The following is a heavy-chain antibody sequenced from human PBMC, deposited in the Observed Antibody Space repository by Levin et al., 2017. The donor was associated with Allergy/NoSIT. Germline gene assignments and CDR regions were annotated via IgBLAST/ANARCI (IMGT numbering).Heavy chain of an antibody. CDR1: GGSISPYY. D-gene: IGHD3-16*01. J-gene: IGHJ4*02. V-gene: IGHV4-59*01. Sequence: ASETLSLTCTVSGGSISPYYWSWIRQPPGMGLEWIAYIFHSGVANYNPSLKSRLTVSMDMSKSQFSLHLSPVTAADTAVYYCARGERLGPDYWGQGTLVTVSS. CDR3: ARGERLGPDY. CDR2: IFHSGVA.